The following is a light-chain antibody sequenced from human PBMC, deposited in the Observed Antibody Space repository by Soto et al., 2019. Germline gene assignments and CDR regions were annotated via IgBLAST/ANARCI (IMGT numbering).Light chain of an antibody. J-gene: IGLJ1*01. CDR2: DNS. V-gene: IGLV1-40*01. CDR1: SSNIGAGYD. Sequence: QSVPTQPPSVSGAPGQRVTISCTGSSSNIGAGYDVHWYQQLPGTAPKLLIYDNSNRPSGVPDRFSGSKSGTSASLAITGLQAEDEADYYCQSFDSSLSAYVFATGTKVTVL. CDR3: QSFDSSLSAYV.